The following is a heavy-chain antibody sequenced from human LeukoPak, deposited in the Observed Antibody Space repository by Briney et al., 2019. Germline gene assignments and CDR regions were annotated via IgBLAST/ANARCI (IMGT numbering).Heavy chain of an antibody. D-gene: IGHD1-26*01. CDR3: ARINENSGSYQYYFDY. V-gene: IGHV4-31*03. CDR1: GGSISSGGYY. CDR2: IYYSGST. J-gene: IGHJ4*02. Sequence: PSETLSLTCTVSGGSISSGGYYWSWIRQHPGKGLEWIGYIYYSGSTYYNPSLKSRVTISVDTSKNQFSLKLSSVTAADTAVYYCARINENSGSYQYYFDYWGQGTLVTVSS.